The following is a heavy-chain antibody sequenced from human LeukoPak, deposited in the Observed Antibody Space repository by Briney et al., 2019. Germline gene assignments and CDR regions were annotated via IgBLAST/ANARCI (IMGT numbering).Heavy chain of an antibody. CDR2: IYYSGST. D-gene: IGHD3-22*01. Sequence: SETLSLTCTVSGGSISSSSYYWGWIRQPPGKGLEWIGSIYYSGSTYYNPSLKSRVTISADTSKNQFSLKLSSVTAADTAVYYCASRDISMKRAFDIWGQGTMVTVSS. V-gene: IGHV4-39*01. CDR1: GGSISSSSYY. J-gene: IGHJ3*02. CDR3: ASRDISMKRAFDI.